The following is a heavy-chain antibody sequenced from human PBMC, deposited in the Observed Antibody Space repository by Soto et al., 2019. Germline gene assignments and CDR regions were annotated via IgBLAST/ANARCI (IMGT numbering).Heavy chain of an antibody. CDR1: GYAFTTYG. D-gene: IGHD1-1*01. CDR2: ISADNGNT. CDR3: ARGRYGDY. V-gene: IGHV1-18*01. Sequence: QVHLVQSGAEVKKPGASVKVSCKGSGYAFTTYGITWVRQAPGQGLEWMGWISADNGNTNYAQNLKGRVSVTRDTSTSTAYMELRSLRSDDTAVYYCARGRYGDYWGQGALVTVSS. J-gene: IGHJ4*02.